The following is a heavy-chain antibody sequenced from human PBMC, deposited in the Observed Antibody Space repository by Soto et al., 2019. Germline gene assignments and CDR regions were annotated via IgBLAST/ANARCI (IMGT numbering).Heavy chain of an antibody. CDR2: ISAYNGNT. CDR3: ARAIAAAGPRFDP. Sequence: ASVKISCKASGYTCTSYGISWVRQAPGQGLEWMGWISAYNGNTNYAQKLQGRVTMTTDTSTSTAYMELRSLRSDDTAVYYCARAIAAAGPRFDPWGQGTLVTVSS. D-gene: IGHD6-13*01. J-gene: IGHJ5*02. V-gene: IGHV1-18*01. CDR1: GYTCTSYG.